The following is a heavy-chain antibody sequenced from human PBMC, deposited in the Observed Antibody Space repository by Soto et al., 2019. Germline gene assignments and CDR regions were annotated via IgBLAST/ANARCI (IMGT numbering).Heavy chain of an antibody. V-gene: IGHV4-61*08. Sequence: SEPQCLTYPVSDGYVSSRGDYWSWLRQPPGKGLEWIGYIYYSGSTNYNPSLKSRVTISVDTSKNQFSLKLSSVTAADTAVYYCARALYGDLDYWGQGTPVTVS. J-gene: IGHJ4*02. CDR2: IYYSGST. CDR3: ARALYGDLDY. CDR1: DGYVSSRGDY. D-gene: IGHD4-17*01.